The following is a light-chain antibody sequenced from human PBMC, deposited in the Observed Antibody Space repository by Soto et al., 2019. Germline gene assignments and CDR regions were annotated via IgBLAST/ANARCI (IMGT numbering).Light chain of an antibody. Sequence: QSALTQPASVSGSPGQSITISCTGTSSDIGGYNYVSWYQQHPGKAPKLMIYAVTNRPSGVSNRFSGSKSGNTASLTISGLQAEDEADYYCSSYTSSNTLVFGVGTTVTVL. CDR2: AVT. V-gene: IGLV2-14*03. J-gene: IGLJ2*01. CDR1: SSDIGGYNY. CDR3: SSYTSSNTLV.